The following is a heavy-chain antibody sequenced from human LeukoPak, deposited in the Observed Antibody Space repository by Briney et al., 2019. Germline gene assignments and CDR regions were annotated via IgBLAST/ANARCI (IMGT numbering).Heavy chain of an antibody. D-gene: IGHD3-22*01. CDR1: GYTFTSYD. Sequence: ASVKVSCKSSGYTFTSYDINWVRQATGQGLEWMGWMNPNSGNTGYAQKFQGRVTITRNTSISTAYMELSSLRSEDTAVYYCARAGAFGYDSSGYYLLAFDIWGQGTMVTVSS. CDR3: ARAGAFGYDSSGYYLLAFDI. CDR2: MNPNSGNT. J-gene: IGHJ3*02. V-gene: IGHV1-8*03.